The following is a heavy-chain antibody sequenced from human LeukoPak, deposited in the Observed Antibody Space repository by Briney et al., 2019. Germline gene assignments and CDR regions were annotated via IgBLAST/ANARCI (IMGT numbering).Heavy chain of an antibody. D-gene: IGHD6-13*01. V-gene: IGHV3-23*01. CDR2: ISGSGGST. Sequence: GGSLRLSCAASGFTFSSYAMSWVRQVPGKGLEWVSAISGSGGSTYYADSVKGRFTISRDNSKNTLYLQMNSLRAEDTAVYYCAKDRDSSSWFDYWGQGTLVTVSS. CDR1: GFTFSSYA. CDR3: AKDRDSSSWFDY. J-gene: IGHJ4*02.